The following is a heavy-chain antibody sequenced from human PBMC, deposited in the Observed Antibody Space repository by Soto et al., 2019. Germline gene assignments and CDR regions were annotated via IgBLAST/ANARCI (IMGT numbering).Heavy chain of an antibody. D-gene: IGHD4-17*01. J-gene: IGHJ6*02. V-gene: IGHV3-23*01. Sequence: GGSLRLSCAASGFTFSSYAMSWVRQAPGKGLEWVSAISGSGGSTYYADSVKGRFTISRDNSKNTLYLQMNSLRAEDTAVYYCAKGDDYGDYGYGMDVWGQGTTVTVSS. CDR1: GFTFSSYA. CDR3: AKGDDYGDYGYGMDV. CDR2: ISGSGGST.